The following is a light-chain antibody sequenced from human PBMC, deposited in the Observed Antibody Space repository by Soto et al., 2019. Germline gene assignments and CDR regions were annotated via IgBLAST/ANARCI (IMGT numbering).Light chain of an antibody. CDR1: QSVNSN. J-gene: IGKJ4*01. Sequence: ETVLTQSPGTLYFSPGERGTLSCRASQSVNSNLAWYQQKPGQAPRLLIYDASTRATGIPARFSGSGSGTEFTLTISSLQSEDFAVYYCQQYNNWLTFGGGTKVDIK. CDR2: DAS. CDR3: QQYNNWLT. V-gene: IGKV3-15*01.